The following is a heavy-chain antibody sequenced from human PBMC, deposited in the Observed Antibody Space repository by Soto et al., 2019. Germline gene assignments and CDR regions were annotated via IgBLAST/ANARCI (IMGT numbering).Heavy chain of an antibody. J-gene: IGHJ6*02. CDR2: IYHSGST. CDR1: GGSISSSNW. Sequence: AETLSLTCAVSGGSISSSNWWSWVRQPPGKGLEWIGEIYHSGSTNYNPSLKSRVTISVDKSKNQFSLKLSSVTAADTAVYYCARGTVFGGNYYYGMDVWGQGTTVTGSS. D-gene: IGHD3-3*01. CDR3: ARGTVFGGNYYYGMDV. V-gene: IGHV4-4*02.